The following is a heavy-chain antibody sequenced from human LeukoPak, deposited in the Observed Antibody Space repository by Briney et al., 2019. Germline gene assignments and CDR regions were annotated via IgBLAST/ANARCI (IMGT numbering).Heavy chain of an antibody. V-gene: IGHV4-4*09. CDR3: ARHSDDFWGDIGWFDP. Sequence: PSETLSLTCTVSGGSMISSFWSWIRQPPGKGLEWIGYIYTSGSTNYNPSLKSRVTISIDTSKNQFTLKLTSVTAADTAVYYCARHSDDFWGDIGWFDPWGQGTLVTVSS. J-gene: IGHJ5*02. CDR2: IYTSGST. D-gene: IGHD3-3*01. CDR1: GGSMISSF.